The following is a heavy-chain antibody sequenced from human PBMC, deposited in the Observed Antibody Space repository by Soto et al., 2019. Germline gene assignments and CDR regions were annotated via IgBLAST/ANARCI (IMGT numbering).Heavy chain of an antibody. D-gene: IGHD3-10*01. CDR1: GGSISSGGYY. CDR3: ARDKGYYGSGSYSPHYYGMDV. Sequence: QVQLQESGPGLVKPSQTLSLTCTVSGGSISSGGYYWSWIRQHPGKGLEWIGYIYYSGSTYYNPSLKSRVTISVDTSKNQFSLKLSSVTAADTAVYYCARDKGYYGSGSYSPHYYGMDVWGQGTTVTVSS. V-gene: IGHV4-31*03. J-gene: IGHJ6*02. CDR2: IYYSGST.